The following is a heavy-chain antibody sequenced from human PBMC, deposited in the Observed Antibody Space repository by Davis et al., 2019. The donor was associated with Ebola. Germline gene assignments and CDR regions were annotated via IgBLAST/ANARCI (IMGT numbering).Heavy chain of an antibody. CDR2: INSDGSST. CDR1: GFTFSSYW. V-gene: IGHV3-74*01. Sequence: HTGGSLRLSCAASGFTFSSYWMHWVRQAPGKGLVWVSRINSDGSSTSYADSVKGRFTISRDNAKNSLYLQMNSLRAEDTAVYYCARSLILWFGELLYGDYYGMDVWGQGTAVTVSS. J-gene: IGHJ6*02. CDR3: ARSLILWFGELLYGDYYGMDV. D-gene: IGHD3-10*01.